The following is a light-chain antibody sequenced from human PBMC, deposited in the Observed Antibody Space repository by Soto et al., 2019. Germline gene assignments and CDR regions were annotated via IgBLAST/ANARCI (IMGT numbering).Light chain of an antibody. CDR2: GST. Sequence: EVVMTQSPATLSVSPGERATVPCRASQSVSNNLAWYQQKPGLAPRLLIYGSTTRATGIPPRFSGSGYGTEFTLSISSLQSEDFAVYYCQQYHKWPLTFGGGTKVEIK. CDR1: QSVSNN. V-gene: IGKV3-15*01. J-gene: IGKJ4*01. CDR3: QQYHKWPLT.